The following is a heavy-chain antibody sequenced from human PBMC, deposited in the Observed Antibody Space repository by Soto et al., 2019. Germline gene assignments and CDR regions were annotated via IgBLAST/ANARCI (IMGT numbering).Heavy chain of an antibody. J-gene: IGHJ4*02. CDR2: IIPIFGTA. CDR3: ARVIRGGYDSAPYFDY. CDR1: GGTFSSYA. Sequence: QVQLVQSGAEVKKPGSSVKVSCKASGGTFSSYAISWVRQAPGQGLEWMGGIIPIFGTANYAQKFQGRVTNPADESTRTAYMELSSLRSEDTAVYYCARVIRGGYDSAPYFDYWGQGTLVTVSS. V-gene: IGHV1-69*01. D-gene: IGHD5-12*01.